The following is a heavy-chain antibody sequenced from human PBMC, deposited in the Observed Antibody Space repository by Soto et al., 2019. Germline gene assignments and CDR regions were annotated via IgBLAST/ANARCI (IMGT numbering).Heavy chain of an antibody. CDR1: GGSISSGGYY. CDR3: ARVYCSGGSCYEFDS. V-gene: IGHV4-31*03. D-gene: IGHD2-15*01. Sequence: QVQLQESGPGLVKPSQTLSLTCTVSGGSISSGGYYWSWIRQHPGKGLEWIGYIYYSGSIYYNPSLKRRVTISVDTSKNQCSLKLSSVTAADTAVYYCARVYCSGGSCYEFDSWGQGTLVTVSS. CDR2: IYYSGSI. J-gene: IGHJ4*02.